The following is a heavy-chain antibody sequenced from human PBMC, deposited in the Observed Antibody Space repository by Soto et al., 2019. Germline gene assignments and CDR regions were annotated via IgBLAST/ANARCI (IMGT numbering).Heavy chain of an antibody. CDR3: AKEGGNYYVVPNNFQH. J-gene: IGHJ1*01. CDR1: GFTFSSYA. V-gene: IGHV3-30*18. Sequence: QVQLVESGGGVVQPGRSLRLSCAASGFTFSSYAMHWVRQAPGKGLEWVAFISYDGSYKHYADSVKGRFSLSRDNSKNTLYLQMSSLRDADTAVYYCAKEGGNYYVVPNNFQHWGQGTLVNVSS. CDR2: ISYDGSYK. D-gene: IGHD1-26*01.